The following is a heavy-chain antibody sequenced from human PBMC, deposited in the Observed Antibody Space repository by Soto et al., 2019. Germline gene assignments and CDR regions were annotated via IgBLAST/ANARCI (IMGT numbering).Heavy chain of an antibody. CDR1: GFTFSNYG. CDR3: AREPGAPAGTFY. D-gene: IGHD6-13*01. Sequence: GGSLRLSCAASGFTFSNYGMHWVRQAPGKGLEWVAVIWYDGSNEYYADSVKGRFTISRDNSKNTLYLQMNSLRAEDTAVYYCAREPGAPAGTFYWGQGTLVTVSS. CDR2: IWYDGSNE. J-gene: IGHJ4*02. V-gene: IGHV3-33*01.